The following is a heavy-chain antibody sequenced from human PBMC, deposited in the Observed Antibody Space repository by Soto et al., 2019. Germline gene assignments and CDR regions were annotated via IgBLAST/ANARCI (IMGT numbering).Heavy chain of an antibody. D-gene: IGHD4-17*01. V-gene: IGHV4-34*01. CDR1: GGSFSGYY. CDR3: ARAAEIYGLDY. J-gene: IGHJ4*02. CDR2: INHSGST. Sequence: AQLQQWGAGLLKPSATLSLTCAVYGGSFSGYYWSWIRQPPGKGQEWIGEINHSGSTNYNPSLKSRVTISVDTSKNQFSLKLSSVTAADTAVYYCARAAEIYGLDYWGQGTLVTVSS.